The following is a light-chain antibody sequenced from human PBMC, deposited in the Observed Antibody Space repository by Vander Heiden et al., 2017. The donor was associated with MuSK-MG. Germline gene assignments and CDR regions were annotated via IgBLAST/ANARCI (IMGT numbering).Light chain of an antibody. CDR3: MQALQTPWT. CDR2: LGS. V-gene: IGKV2-28*01. Sequence: DIVMTQSPLSLPVSLGQPASISCRSSQSLLHSNGYNYLHWYLQRPGQSPQLLIFLGSCRASGVPCRFSGSGSGTEFTLKISRVEADDVGVYYCMQALQTPWTFGQGTKMEIK. J-gene: IGKJ1*01. CDR1: QSLLHSNGYNY.